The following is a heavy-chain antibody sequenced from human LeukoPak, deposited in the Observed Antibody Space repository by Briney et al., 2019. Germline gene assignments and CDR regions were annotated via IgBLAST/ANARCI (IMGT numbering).Heavy chain of an antibody. CDR1: GFTFSSYT. J-gene: IGHJ3*02. CDR3: AKDLGMIVVVIQRLTFDI. D-gene: IGHD3-22*01. V-gene: IGHV3-21*01. CDR2: ISTSSSYK. Sequence: GGSLRLSCAVSGFTFSSYTMNWVRQAPGKGLEWVSTISTSSSYKYYADSVKGRFTISRDNAKNSLYLQMNSLRAEDTAVYYCAKDLGMIVVVIQRLTFDIWGQGTMVTVSS.